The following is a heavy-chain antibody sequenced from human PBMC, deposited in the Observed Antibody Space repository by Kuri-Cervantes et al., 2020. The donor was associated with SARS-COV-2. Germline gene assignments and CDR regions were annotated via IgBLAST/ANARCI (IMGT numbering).Heavy chain of an antibody. D-gene: IGHD3-3*01. J-gene: IGHJ5*02. CDR3: ARDRGYYDFWSGYYDVWFDP. Sequence: ASVKVSCKASGYTFTSYGISWVRQAPGQGLEWMGWISAYNGNTNYAQKLQGRVSMTRDTSTSTVYMELSSLRSEDTAVYYCARDRGYYDFWSGYYDVWFDPWGQGTLVTVSS. V-gene: IGHV1-18*01. CDR2: ISAYNGNT. CDR1: GYTFTSYG.